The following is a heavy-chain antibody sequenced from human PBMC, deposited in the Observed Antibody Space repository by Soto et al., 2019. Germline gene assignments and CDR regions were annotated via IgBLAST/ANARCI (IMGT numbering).Heavy chain of an antibody. D-gene: IGHD3-10*01. CDR1: GYTFTSYG. J-gene: IGHJ4*02. CDR2: ISAYNGNT. Sequence: QVQLVQSGAEVKKPGASVKVSCKASGYTFTSYGISWVRQAPGQGLEWMGWISAYNGNTNYAQKLQGRVTMTTDTXTXXAYMELRSLRSDDTAVYYCARALHNFMVRGSMGGYWGQGTLVTVSS. CDR3: ARALHNFMVRGSMGGY. V-gene: IGHV1-18*01.